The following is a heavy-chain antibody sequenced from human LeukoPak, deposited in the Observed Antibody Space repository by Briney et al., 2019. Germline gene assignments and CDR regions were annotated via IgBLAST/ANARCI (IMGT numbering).Heavy chain of an antibody. V-gene: IGHV4-4*07. CDR3: ARDGGTVGYGDSYYYYGMDV. CDR1: GGSISSYY. J-gene: IGHJ6*02. Sequence: SETLSLTCTVSGGSISSYYWSWIRQPAGKGLEWIGRIYTSGSTNYNPSLKSRVTMSVDTSKNQFSLKLSSVTAADTAVYYCARDGGTVGYGDSYYYYGMDVWGQGTTVTVFS. D-gene: IGHD4-17*01. CDR2: IYTSGST.